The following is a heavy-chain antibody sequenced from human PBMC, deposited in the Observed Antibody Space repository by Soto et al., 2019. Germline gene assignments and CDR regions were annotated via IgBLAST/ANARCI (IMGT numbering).Heavy chain of an antibody. D-gene: IGHD5-18*01. V-gene: IGHV1-2*02. Sequence: ASGKVSCKTSGYTFTDYYTHWVRQAPGQGLEWMGWMNPKSGGAYFAQKFQGRVTLTRDTSIGTAYIEVNSLTSDDPAVYFCTRENIENSDGLYDAFDIWGQGTTVTVSS. J-gene: IGHJ3*02. CDR2: MNPKSGGA. CDR3: TRENIENSDGLYDAFDI. CDR1: GYTFTDYY.